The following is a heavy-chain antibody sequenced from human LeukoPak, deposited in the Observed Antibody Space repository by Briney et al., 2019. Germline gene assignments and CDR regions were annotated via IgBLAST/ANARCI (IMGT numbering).Heavy chain of an antibody. CDR2: IYHSGST. D-gene: IGHD5-12*01. J-gene: IGHJ2*01. CDR1: GGSIRSSYYY. Sequence: SETLSLTCTVSGGSIRSSYYYWGWIRQPPGKGLEWIGYIYHSGSTYYNPSLKSRVTISVDRSKNQFSLKLSSVTAADTAVYYCARSPGQYSGYDKFDLWGRGTLVTVSS. CDR3: ARSPGQYSGYDKFDL. V-gene: IGHV4-39*07.